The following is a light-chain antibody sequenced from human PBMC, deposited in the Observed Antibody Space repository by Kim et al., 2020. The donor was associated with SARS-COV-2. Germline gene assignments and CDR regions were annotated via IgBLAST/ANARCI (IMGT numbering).Light chain of an antibody. CDR2: GAS. CDR1: QSIRSGY. V-gene: IGKV3-20*01. CDR3: QQYDSSPV. Sequence: LSPGERANLSCRASQSIRSGYLAWYQQKPGQAPRLLIYGASSRATGIPDRFSGSGSGTDFTLTISRLEPEDFAVYYCQQYDSSPVFGPGTKVDIK. J-gene: IGKJ3*01.